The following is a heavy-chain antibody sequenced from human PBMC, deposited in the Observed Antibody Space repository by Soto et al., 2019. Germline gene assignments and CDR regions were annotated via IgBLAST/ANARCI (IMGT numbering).Heavy chain of an antibody. V-gene: IGHV4-39*02. J-gene: IGHJ1*01. D-gene: IGHD6-13*01. CDR2: IYYSGAT. CDR1: GDSISTSSYY. Sequence: TSKTLSLTCDVSGDSISTSSYYWGWLRQPPGKGLEWIASIYYSGATYYNPSLQCRVTISVDTSNNRFSLTLSSLTAADTAVYFCARLAYSEYLQTWGQGSLVTVSS. CDR3: ARLAYSEYLQT.